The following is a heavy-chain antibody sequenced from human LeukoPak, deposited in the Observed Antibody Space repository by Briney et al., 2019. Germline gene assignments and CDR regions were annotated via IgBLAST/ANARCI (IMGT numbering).Heavy chain of an antibody. J-gene: IGHJ4*02. CDR1: GFTFSSYS. V-gene: IGHV3-23*01. CDR2: IGSSGGRT. CDR3: AKLPTYHYDSSGYYYFDY. Sequence: GGSLRLSCAASGFTFSSYSMNWVRQVPGKGLEWVSVIGSSGGRTYYADSVKGRFTISRDNSKNTLYLQMNSLRAEDTALYFCAKLPTYHYDSSGYYYFDYWGQGTLVTVSS. D-gene: IGHD3-22*01.